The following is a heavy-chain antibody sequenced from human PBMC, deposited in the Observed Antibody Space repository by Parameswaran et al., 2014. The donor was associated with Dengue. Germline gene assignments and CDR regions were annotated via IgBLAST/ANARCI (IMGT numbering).Heavy chain of an antibody. Sequence: QMPGKGLEWVSAITGSGETTYYADSVKGRFTISRDNSQNTVYLQMNSLRAADTAEYFCGRCEFRDGGCCPAYWGQGALVTVSS. CDR2: ITGSGETT. CDR3: GRCEFRDGGCCPAY. J-gene: IGHJ4*02. V-gene: IGHV3-23*01. D-gene: IGHD2-15*01.